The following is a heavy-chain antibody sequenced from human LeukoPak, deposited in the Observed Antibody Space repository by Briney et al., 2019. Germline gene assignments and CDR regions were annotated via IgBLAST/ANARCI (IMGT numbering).Heavy chain of an antibody. D-gene: IGHD3-22*01. CDR1: GFTFSSYG. CDR2: IWDDGSNK. J-gene: IGHJ5*02. V-gene: IGHV3-33*06. CDR3: AKNSLLRGYPYNWFDP. Sequence: PGGSLRLSCAASGFTFSSYGMHWVRQAPGKGLEWVAVIWDDGSNKYYADSVKGRFTISRDNSKNTLYLQMNSLRAEDTAVYYCAKNSLLRGYPYNWFDPWGQGTLVTVSS.